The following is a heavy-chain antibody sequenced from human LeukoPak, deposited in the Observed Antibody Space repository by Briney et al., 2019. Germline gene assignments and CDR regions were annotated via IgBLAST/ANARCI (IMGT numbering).Heavy chain of an antibody. Sequence: PGGSLRLSCAASGFTFSNYGMHWVRQAPGKGLGWVAFIRYDGGNKYYADSVKGRFTISRDNSKNTVDLQMNSLRAEDTAVYYCAKASYNGNFHFDYWGQGTLVTVSS. V-gene: IGHV3-30*02. CDR2: IRYDGGNK. CDR3: AKASYNGNFHFDY. CDR1: GFTFSNYG. J-gene: IGHJ4*02. D-gene: IGHD4-23*01.